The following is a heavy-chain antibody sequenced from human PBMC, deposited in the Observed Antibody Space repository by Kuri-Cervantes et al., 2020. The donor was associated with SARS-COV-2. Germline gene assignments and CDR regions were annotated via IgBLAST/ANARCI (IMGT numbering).Heavy chain of an antibody. CDR1: GFTFSSYG. CDR3: AKGNHDYSNYDSFDY. J-gene: IGHJ4*02. V-gene: IGHV3-30*12. D-gene: IGHD4-11*01. CDR2: ISYDGSNK. Sequence: GESLKISCAASGFTFSSYGMHWVRQAPGKGLEWVAFISYDGSNKYYADSVKGRFTISRDNSKNTLYLQMNSLRAEDTAVYYCAKGNHDYSNYDSFDYWGQGTLVTVSS.